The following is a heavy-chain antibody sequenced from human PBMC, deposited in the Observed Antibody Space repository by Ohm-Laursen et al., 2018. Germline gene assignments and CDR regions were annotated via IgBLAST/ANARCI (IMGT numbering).Heavy chain of an antibody. CDR1: GYTFTGYY. J-gene: IGHJ3*02. D-gene: IGHD4-17*01. Sequence: ASVKVFCKASGYTFTGYYMHRVRQAPGQGLEWMGWLNPNSGGTNYAQKFQGRVTMTRDTSISTAYMELSRLRSDDTAVYYCARDRDYGVSDAFDIWGQGTMVTVSS. CDR3: ARDRDYGVSDAFDI. V-gene: IGHV1-2*02. CDR2: LNPNSGGT.